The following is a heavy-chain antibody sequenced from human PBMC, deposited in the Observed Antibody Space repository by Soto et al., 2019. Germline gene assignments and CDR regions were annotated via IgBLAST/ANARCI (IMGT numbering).Heavy chain of an antibody. CDR3: ARYVYYTGRNGLNYYSGMDV. V-gene: IGHV3-13*01. CDR2: IGTGGDT. D-gene: IGHD1-26*01. CDR1: GFTVSTYE. J-gene: IGHJ6*02. Sequence: GGSLRLSCAASGFTVSTYEMHWVRQVIGKGLEWVSAIGTGGDTYYAVSVRGRFTISRDNAKNSLYLQMNSLRAGDTAVYYCARYVYYTGRNGLNYYSGMDVWCQGTTVTVAS.